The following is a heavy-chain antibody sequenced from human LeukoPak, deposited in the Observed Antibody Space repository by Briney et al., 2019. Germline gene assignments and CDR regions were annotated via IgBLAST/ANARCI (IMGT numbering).Heavy chain of an antibody. CDR2: IITILGIA. CDR3: ARTPQIYYDVLTGYYDY. Sequence: SLKVSCTASGGIFSSYAISWVRQAPGQGLEWVGTIITILGIANYAQKFQGRVTITADKSTNTAYMDQISLRTDDTAMYYCARTPQIYYDVLTGYYDYWGQGTLVTVSS. CDR1: GGIFSSYA. J-gene: IGHJ4*02. D-gene: IGHD3-9*01. V-gene: IGHV1-69*04.